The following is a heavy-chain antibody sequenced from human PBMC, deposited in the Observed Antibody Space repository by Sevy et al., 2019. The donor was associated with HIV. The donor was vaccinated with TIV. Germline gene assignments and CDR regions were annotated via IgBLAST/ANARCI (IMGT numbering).Heavy chain of an antibody. CDR1: GYTLTKLS. D-gene: IGHD3-22*01. CDR3: ATTKDYYENSGDPFDY. Sequence: ASVKVSCKVSGYTLTKLSMHWVRQAPGKGLEWMGTFDPEDGETIYAQKFQGRVTMTEDTSIDTAYMELSSLRSEDTAVYYCATTKDYYENSGDPFDYWGQGTLVTVSS. CDR2: FDPEDGET. V-gene: IGHV1-24*01. J-gene: IGHJ4*02.